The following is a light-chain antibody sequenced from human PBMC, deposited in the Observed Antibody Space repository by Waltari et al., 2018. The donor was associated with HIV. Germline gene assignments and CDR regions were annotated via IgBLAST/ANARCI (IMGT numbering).Light chain of an antibody. Sequence: DIVITQSPLSLPVTVGQPPSISCRSGQSLVHRDGDTHLSWLQQRPGQPPRLLVYKISNRFSGVPDRFRGSGAGTDFTLHISRVEPEDVGVYYCMQGSEFPWTFGQGTTLEI. CDR2: KIS. J-gene: IGKJ1*01. CDR3: MQGSEFPWT. V-gene: IGKV2-24*01. CDR1: QSLVHRDGDTH.